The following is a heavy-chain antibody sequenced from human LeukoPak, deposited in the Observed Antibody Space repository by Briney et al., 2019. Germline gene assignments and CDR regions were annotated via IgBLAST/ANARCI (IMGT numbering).Heavy chain of an antibody. D-gene: IGHD1-20*01. V-gene: IGHV4-34*01. Sequence: NPGGSLRLSCAASGFTFSSYTMNWVRQPPGKGLEWIGEINHSGSTNYNPSLKSRVTISVDTSKNQFSLKLSSVTAADTAVYYCAREAYNWNVDAFDIWGQGTMVTVSS. CDR2: INHSGST. J-gene: IGHJ3*02. CDR1: GFTFSSYT. CDR3: AREAYNWNVDAFDI.